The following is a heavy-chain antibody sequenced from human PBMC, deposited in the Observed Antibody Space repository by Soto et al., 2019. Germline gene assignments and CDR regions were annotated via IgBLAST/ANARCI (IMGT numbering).Heavy chain of an antibody. D-gene: IGHD5-18*01. CDR3: ARHRYSYGVYYFDY. V-gene: IGHV4-59*08. CDR1: GGSLSSYY. CDR2: IYYSGST. J-gene: IGHJ4*02. Sequence: SETLSLTCTVSGGSLSSYYWSWIRRPPGMGLEWIGYIYYSGSTNYNPSLTSRVTISVDTSKNQFSLKLSSVTAADTAVYYCARHRYSYGVYYFDYWGQGTLVTVSS.